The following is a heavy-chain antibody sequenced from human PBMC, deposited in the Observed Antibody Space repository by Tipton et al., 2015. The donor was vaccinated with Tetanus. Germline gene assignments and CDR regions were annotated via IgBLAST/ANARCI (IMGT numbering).Heavy chain of an antibody. CDR1: GFTFSTFG. D-gene: IGHD6-6*01. Sequence: SLRLSCAASGFTFSTFGVHWVRQAPGKGLEWVAVISNDGSNKYYADSVKGRLTISRDNSKDTLYLQMNSLRTEDTATYYCALPLLQPHSSSLVSWGQGTLVTVSS. J-gene: IGHJ5*02. V-gene: IGHV3-30*03. CDR2: ISNDGSNK. CDR3: ALPLLQPHSSSLVS.